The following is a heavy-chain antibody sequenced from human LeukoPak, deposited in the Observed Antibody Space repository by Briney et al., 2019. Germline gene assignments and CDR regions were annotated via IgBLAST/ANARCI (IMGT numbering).Heavy chain of an antibody. CDR1: GGSISSGGYY. Sequence: PSQTLSLTCTVSGGSISSGGYYWSWIRQHPGKGLEWIGYIYYSGSTYYNPSFKSRVTISVDTSKNQFSLKLSSVTAADTAVYYCATPLFPLRYFDWLPPGYWGQGTLVTVSS. V-gene: IGHV4-31*03. CDR2: IYYSGST. J-gene: IGHJ4*02. CDR3: ATPLFPLRYFDWLPPGY. D-gene: IGHD3-9*01.